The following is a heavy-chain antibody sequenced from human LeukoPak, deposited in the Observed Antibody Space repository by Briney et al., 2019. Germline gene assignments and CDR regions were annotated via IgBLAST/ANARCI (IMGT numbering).Heavy chain of an antibody. J-gene: IGHJ4*02. D-gene: IGHD6-6*01. CDR2: ISSSSSFI. Sequence: GGSLRLSCAASGFTFSTYGMNWVRQAPGKGLEWISSISSSSSFIYYADSVKGRSTISRDNAKNSLYLQMNSLRAEDTALYYCARDQGIAARPMDYWGQGTLVTVSS. V-gene: IGHV3-21*01. CDR1: GFTFSTYG. CDR3: ARDQGIAARPMDY.